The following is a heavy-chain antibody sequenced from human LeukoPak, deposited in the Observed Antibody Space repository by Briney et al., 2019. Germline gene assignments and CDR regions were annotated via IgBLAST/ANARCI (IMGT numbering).Heavy chain of an antibody. V-gene: IGHV4-59*12. CDR3: AREDSSGWPHRTTRMDV. D-gene: IGHD6-19*01. CDR2: IYYSGST. Sequence: PSETLSLTCTVSGGSISSYYWSWIRQPPGKGLEWIGYIYYSGSTNYNPSLKSRVTISVDTSKNQFSLKPSSVTAADTAVYYCAREDSSGWPHRTTRMDVWGQGTTVTASS. J-gene: IGHJ6*02. CDR1: GGSISSYY.